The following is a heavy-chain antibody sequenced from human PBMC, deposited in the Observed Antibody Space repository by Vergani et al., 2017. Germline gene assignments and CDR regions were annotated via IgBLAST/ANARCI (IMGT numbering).Heavy chain of an antibody. CDR2: IIPLSRIT. D-gene: IGHD5-18*01. CDR3: ARGDLPADTSMVY. V-gene: IGHV1-69*12. J-gene: IGHJ4*02. CDR1: GGTFSSFA. Sequence: QVQLEQSGAEVKKPGSSVKVSCKASGGTFSSFAISWVRQAPEQGLEWMGGIIPLSRITNYADKFLDRVAIIADESANTVYMTLSNLHSQDTAVYYCARGDLPADTSMVYWGQGTLVSVSS.